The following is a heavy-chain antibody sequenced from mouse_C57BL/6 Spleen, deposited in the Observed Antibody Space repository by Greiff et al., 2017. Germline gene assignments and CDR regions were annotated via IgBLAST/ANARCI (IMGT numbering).Heavy chain of an antibody. CDR1: GFSLSTSGMG. V-gene: IGHV8-12*01. Sequence: QVTLKECGPGILQSSQTLSLTCSFSGFSLSTSGMGVSWIRQPSGKGLEWLAHIYWDDDKRYNPSLKSRLTIAKDTSRNQVFLKITSVDTAATATYYCARRTPPDAAMDYWGQGTSVTVSS. J-gene: IGHJ4*01. CDR2: IYWDDDK. CDR3: ARRTPPDAAMDY.